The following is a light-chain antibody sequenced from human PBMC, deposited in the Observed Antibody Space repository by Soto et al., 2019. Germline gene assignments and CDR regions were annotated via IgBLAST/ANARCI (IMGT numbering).Light chain of an antibody. J-gene: IGKJ2*01. CDR3: QQRSSWPIMYT. CDR2: DVS. CDR1: QSDGNY. V-gene: IGKV3-11*01. Sequence: IVLTQSPATLSLSPGERATLSCRASQSDGNYIAWYQQKPGQPPRLLIYDVSNRATGVPVRFSGSGSGTDFTLTISSLEPEDFGVYHCQQRSSWPIMYTFGQGTKLEI.